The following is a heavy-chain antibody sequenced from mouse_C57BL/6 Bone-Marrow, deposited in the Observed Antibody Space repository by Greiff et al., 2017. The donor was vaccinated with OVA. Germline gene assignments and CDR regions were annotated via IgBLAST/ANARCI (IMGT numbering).Heavy chain of an antibody. CDR1: GFTFSDYY. Sequence: EVKLEESGGGLVQPGGSLKLSCAASGFTFSDYYMYWVRQTPEKRLEWVAYLSNGGGSTYYPDTVKGRFTISRDNAKNTLYLQMSRLKSEDTAMYYWARHDYFDYWGEGTTLTVSS. CDR3: ARHDYFDY. J-gene: IGHJ2*01. V-gene: IGHV5-12*01. CDR2: LSNGGGST.